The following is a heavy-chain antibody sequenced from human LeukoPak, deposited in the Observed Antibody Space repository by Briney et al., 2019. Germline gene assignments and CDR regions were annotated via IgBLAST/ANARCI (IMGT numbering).Heavy chain of an antibody. V-gene: IGHV3-11*01. Sequence: GGSLRLSCAASGFTFSDYYMSWIRQAPGKGLEWVSYISSSGSTIYYADSVKGRFTISRDNAKNSLYLQMNSLRAEDTAVYYCASRKTGDPYYFDYWGQGTLATVSS. CDR2: ISSSGSTI. CDR3: ASRKTGDPYYFDY. J-gene: IGHJ4*02. CDR1: GFTFSDYY. D-gene: IGHD7-27*01.